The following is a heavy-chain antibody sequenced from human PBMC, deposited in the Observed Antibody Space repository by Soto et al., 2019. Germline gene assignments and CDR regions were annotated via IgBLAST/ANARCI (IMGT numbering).Heavy chain of an antibody. V-gene: IGHV3-74*01. Sequence: GGSLRLSCAASGFTFSNFWMHWVRQTPGMGLVWVSHINIDGSDTTYADSVRGRFTISRDNAKNTLYLQMNSLRAEDTAVYYCVSGDIGVGLDYWGLGT. CDR2: INIDGSDT. CDR1: GFTFSNFW. J-gene: IGHJ4*02. CDR3: VSGDIGVGLDY. D-gene: IGHD1-26*01.